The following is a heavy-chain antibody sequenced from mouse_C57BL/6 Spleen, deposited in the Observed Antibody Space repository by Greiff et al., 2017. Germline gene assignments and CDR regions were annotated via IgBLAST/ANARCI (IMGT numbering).Heavy chain of an antibody. D-gene: IGHD2-4*01. CDR3: AEIYYDYDGFAY. V-gene: IGHV1-82*01. Sequence: VQLQQSGPELVKPGASVKISCKASGYAFSSSWMNWVKQRPGKGLEWIGRIYPGDGDTNYNGKFKGKATLTADKSSSTAYMQLSSLTSEDSAVYFCAEIYYDYDGFAYWGQGTLVTVSA. CDR1: GYAFSSSW. CDR2: IYPGDGDT. J-gene: IGHJ3*01.